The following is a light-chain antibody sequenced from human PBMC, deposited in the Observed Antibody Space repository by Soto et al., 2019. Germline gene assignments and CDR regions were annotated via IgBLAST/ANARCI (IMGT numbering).Light chain of an antibody. CDR1: QAISTW. J-gene: IGKJ5*01. CDR2: SAS. CDR3: QQADSFPIT. V-gene: IGKV1-12*01. Sequence: DIQMTQSPSSVSASVGDRVTITCRASQAISTWLAWYQQKPGKAPKLLVYSASSLQTGVPSRFSGSGSETDFTLTISSLQPEDFATYYCQQADSFPITFGQGTRLELK.